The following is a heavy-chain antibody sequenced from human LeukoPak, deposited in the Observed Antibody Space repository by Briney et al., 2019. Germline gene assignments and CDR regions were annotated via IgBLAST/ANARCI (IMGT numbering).Heavy chain of an antibody. Sequence: PSETLSLTCTVSGGSVSSGSYYWSWIRQPPGKGLEWIGYIYYSGSTNYNPSLESRVTISVDTSKNQFSLKLSSVTAADTAVYYCARLGGAGSYHFAFWGQGTLVTVSS. D-gene: IGHD3-10*01. CDR1: GGSVSSGSYY. CDR2: IYYSGST. CDR3: ARLGGAGSYHFAF. V-gene: IGHV4-61*01. J-gene: IGHJ4*02.